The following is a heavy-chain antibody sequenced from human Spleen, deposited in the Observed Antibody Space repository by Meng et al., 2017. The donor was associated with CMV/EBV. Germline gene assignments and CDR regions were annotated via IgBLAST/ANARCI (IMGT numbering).Heavy chain of an antibody. Sequence: QAPHPALCPQLLNPPQPLSLTCTVSGGSISSGDYYWSWIRQPPGKGLEWIGHIYYRGSTYYNPSLKSRLTISVDTSKNQFSLELSSVTAADTAVYYCARVFGRDYPDSWGRGTLVTVSS. CDR1: GGSISSGDYY. V-gene: IGHV4-30-4*08. D-gene: IGHD3-16*01. CDR2: IYYRGST. CDR3: ARVFGRDYPDS. J-gene: IGHJ4*02.